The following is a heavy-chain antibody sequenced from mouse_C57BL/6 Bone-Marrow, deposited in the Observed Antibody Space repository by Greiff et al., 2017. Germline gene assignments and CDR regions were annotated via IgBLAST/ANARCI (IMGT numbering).Heavy chain of an antibody. D-gene: IGHD3-2*02. CDR3: ARSRLLRFDY. Sequence: VQLQQSGAELVKPGASVKLSCTASGFNITDYYMHWVKQRTEQGLEWIGRIDPADGDTKYAPKFQGKATITADTSSNTAYLQLSSLTSEDTAVYYCARSRLLRFDYWGQGTTLTVSS. J-gene: IGHJ2*01. CDR1: GFNITDYY. CDR2: IDPADGDT. V-gene: IGHV14-2*01.